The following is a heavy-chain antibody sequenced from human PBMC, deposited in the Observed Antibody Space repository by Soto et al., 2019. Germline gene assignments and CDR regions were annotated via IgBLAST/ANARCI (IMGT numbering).Heavy chain of an antibody. D-gene: IGHD3-22*01. V-gene: IGHV3-23*01. Sequence: GGSLRLSCAASGFTFSSYAMSWVRQAPGKGLEWVSAISGSGGSTYYADSVKGRFTISRDNSKNTLYLQMNSLRAEDTAVYYCAKDLERRNYYDSSAPMDVWGQGTTVTVSS. CDR3: AKDLERRNYYDSSAPMDV. J-gene: IGHJ6*02. CDR1: GFTFSSYA. CDR2: ISGSGGST.